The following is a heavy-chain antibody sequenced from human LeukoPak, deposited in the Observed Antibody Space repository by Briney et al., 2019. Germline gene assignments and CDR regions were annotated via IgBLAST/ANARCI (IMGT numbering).Heavy chain of an antibody. CDR1: GFTFDTYT. D-gene: IGHD1-20*01. Sequence: PGGSLRLSCTASGFTFDTYTMNWVRHPPGQGLGWVSSISRFSYYINYADSVKGRFTISRDNAKKSLYLQMNRLRAEDTAVYYCARDRVNWYFDRWGQGCLVTV. CDR2: ISRFSYYI. J-gene: IGHJ4*02. V-gene: IGHV3-21*01. CDR3: ARDRVNWYFDR.